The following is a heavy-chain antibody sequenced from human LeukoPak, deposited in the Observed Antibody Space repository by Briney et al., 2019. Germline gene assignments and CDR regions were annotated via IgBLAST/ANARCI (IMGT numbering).Heavy chain of an antibody. CDR2: IRSKANSYAT. D-gene: IGHD6-19*01. CDR3: TRAEKRYSSGWYPYFDY. J-gene: IGHJ4*02. V-gene: IGHV3-73*01. Sequence: GGSLRLSCAASGFTFSGSAMHWVRQASGKGLEWVGRIRSKANSYATAYAASVKGRFTISRDDSKNTAYLQMNSLKTEDTAVYYCTRAEKRYSSGWYPYFDYWGQETLVTVSS. CDR1: GFTFSGSA.